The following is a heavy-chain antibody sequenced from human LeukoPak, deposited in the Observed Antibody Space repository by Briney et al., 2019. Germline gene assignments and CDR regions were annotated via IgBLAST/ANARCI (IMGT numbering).Heavy chain of an antibody. Sequence: ASVKVSCKTSGYTFTAYYLHWVRQAPGQGLEWMGWMNPNSGDRNSAQKFQGRVTMTRYTSIRTIYMELSSLRSDDTAVYYCVRTLSAMIPYDSWGNGTLIIVSS. J-gene: IGHJ5*01. D-gene: IGHD3-16*01. V-gene: IGHV1-2*02. CDR2: MNPNSGDR. CDR1: GYTFTAYY. CDR3: VRTLSAMIPYDS.